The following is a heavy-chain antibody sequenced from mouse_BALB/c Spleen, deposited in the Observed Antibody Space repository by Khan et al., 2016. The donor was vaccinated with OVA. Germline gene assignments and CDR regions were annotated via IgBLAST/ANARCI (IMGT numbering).Heavy chain of an antibody. J-gene: IGHJ2*01. CDR3: TRDRNYYGSSFDFDY. CDR2: ITSGGSYT. CDR1: GFAFSSYS. V-gene: IGHV5-6-4*01. Sequence: EVELVESGGGLVKPGGSLKLSCAASGFAFSSYSMSWVRQTPEKRLEWVATITSGGSYTYYPDSVKGRFPISRDNANNTLYRQMSSLKSEATAVYYCTRDRNYYGSSFDFDYWGQGTTLTVSS. D-gene: IGHD1-1*01.